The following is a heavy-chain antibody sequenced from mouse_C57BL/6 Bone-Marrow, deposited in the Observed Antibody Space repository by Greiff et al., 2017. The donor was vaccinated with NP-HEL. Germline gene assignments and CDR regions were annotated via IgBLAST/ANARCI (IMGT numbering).Heavy chain of an antibody. J-gene: IGHJ2*01. Sequence: EVKLMESGGGLVKPGGSLKLSCAASGFTFSDYGMHWVRQAPGKGLEWVAYISRGSSTIYYADTVKGRFTLSRDNAKNTLFLQMTSLRSEDTAMYYCARHYEVDYWGQGTTLTVSS. CDR1: GFTFSDYG. CDR3: ARHYEVDY. D-gene: IGHD1-1*01. CDR2: ISRGSSTI. V-gene: IGHV5-17*01.